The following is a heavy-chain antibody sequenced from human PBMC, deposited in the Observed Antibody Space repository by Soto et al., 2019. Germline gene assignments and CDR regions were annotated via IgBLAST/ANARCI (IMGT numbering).Heavy chain of an antibody. Sequence: EVQLVESGGGLVQPGGSLRLSCAGSRSTFSSYWMHWVRQAPGKGLVWVSRVNTDGTTTTYADSVKGRFTISRDNAKDTLYLQMNSLREEDTAVYYCARVAAAGNTFDYWGQGTLVTVSS. V-gene: IGHV3-74*01. CDR3: ARVAAAGNTFDY. CDR1: RSTFSSYW. CDR2: VNTDGTTT. J-gene: IGHJ4*02. D-gene: IGHD6-13*01.